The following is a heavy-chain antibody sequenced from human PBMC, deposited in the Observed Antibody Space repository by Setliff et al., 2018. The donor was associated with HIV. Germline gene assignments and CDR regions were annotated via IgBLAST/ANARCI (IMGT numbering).Heavy chain of an antibody. CDR3: ARHSPSDY. J-gene: IGHJ4*02. CDR1: GASISSGSYY. V-gene: IGHV4-61*09. CDR2: IYTSGST. Sequence: NPSETLSLTCTVSGASISSGSYYWSWIRQPAGKGLEWIGHIYTSGSTNYSPSLKSRVTISVDTSKKQFSLKLSSVTAADTAVYYCARHSPSDYWGQGTLVTVSS.